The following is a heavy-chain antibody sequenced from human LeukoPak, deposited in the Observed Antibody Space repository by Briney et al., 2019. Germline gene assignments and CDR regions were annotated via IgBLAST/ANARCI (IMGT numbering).Heavy chain of an antibody. CDR1: GFTFTNYG. Sequence: GGSLRLSCAASGFTFTNYGMHWVRQAPGKGLEWVAFIRFVGNYEFYADSVKGRFAISRDNSKNTLYLQMSSLRGEDTAVYYCAKDVSTPTQLWSGYYSYYMDVWGRGTTVTVSS. CDR2: IRFVGNYE. D-gene: IGHD1-1*01. V-gene: IGHV3-30*02. CDR3: AKDVSTPTQLWSGYYSYYMDV. J-gene: IGHJ6*03.